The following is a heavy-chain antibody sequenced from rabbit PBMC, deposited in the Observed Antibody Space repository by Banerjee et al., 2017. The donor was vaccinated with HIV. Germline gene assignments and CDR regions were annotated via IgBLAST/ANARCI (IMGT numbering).Heavy chain of an antibody. Sequence: QEQLKESGGDLVKPGASLTLTCTASGFDFTGGYDMCWVRQAPGKGLEWIVCIYTGDGATYYASWAKGRFTISKTSSTTVTLQMTSLTAADTATYFCARRDAGVGWTIGLWGPGTLVTVS. J-gene: IGHJ4*01. D-gene: IGHD4-2*01. CDR3: ARRDAGVGWTIGL. CDR2: IYTGDGAT. CDR1: GFDFTGGYD. V-gene: IGHV1S45*01.